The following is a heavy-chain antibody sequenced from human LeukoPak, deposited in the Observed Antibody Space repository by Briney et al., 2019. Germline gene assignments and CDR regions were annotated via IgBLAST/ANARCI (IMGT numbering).Heavy chain of an antibody. V-gene: IGHV3-66*01. CDR3: ARAGPSSSWHQFDY. J-gene: IGHJ4*02. CDR2: IYSGGRT. D-gene: IGHD6-13*01. CDR1: GFTVSSNY. Sequence: GGSLRLSCAASGFTVSSNYMSWVRQAPGKGLEWLSVIYSGGRTYYADSVKGRFTISRDNSKNTLYLQMNRLRAEDTAVYYCARAGPSSSWHQFDYWGQGTLVTVSS.